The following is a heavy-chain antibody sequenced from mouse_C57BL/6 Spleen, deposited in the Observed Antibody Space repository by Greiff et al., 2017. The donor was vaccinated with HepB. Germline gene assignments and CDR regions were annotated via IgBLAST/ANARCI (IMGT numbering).Heavy chain of an antibody. V-gene: IGHV1-20*01. J-gene: IGHJ4*01. CDR1: GYSFTGYF. CDR3: AKGYYDYDGGMDY. Sequence: EVQLQQSGPELVKPGDSVKISCKASGYSFTGYFMNWVMQSHGKSLEWIGRINPYNGDTFYNQKFKGKATLTVDKSSSTAHMELRSLTSEDSAVYYCAKGYYDYDGGMDYWGQGTSVTVSS. D-gene: IGHD2-4*01. CDR2: INPYNGDT.